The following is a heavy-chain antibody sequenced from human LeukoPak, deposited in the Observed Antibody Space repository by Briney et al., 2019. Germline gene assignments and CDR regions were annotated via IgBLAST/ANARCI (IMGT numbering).Heavy chain of an antibody. D-gene: IGHD3-16*01. CDR3: ARDIRGNYFDS. CDR1: GFIFDDSL. V-gene: IGHV3-43*01. Sequence: GGSLRLSCVASGFIFDDSLMHWVRQAPGTGLEWISLISRDGSTPYYADSVKGRFTISRDNSKNSLFLQMNSLTPEDTAVYYCARDIRGNYFDSWGQGTLVTVSS. J-gene: IGHJ4*02. CDR2: ISRDGSTP.